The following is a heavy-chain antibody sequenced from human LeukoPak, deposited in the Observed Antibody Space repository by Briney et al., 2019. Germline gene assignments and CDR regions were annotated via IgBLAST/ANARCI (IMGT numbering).Heavy chain of an antibody. J-gene: IGHJ6*03. Sequence: GRSLRLSCAASGFTSDDYAMHWVRQAPGKGLEWVSGISWNSGSIGYADSVKGRFTISRDNAKNSLYLQMNSLRAEDTALYYCAKDKTQYYYYYMDVWGKGTTVTVSS. CDR3: AKDKTQYYYYYMDV. V-gene: IGHV3-9*02. CDR1: GFTSDDYA. CDR2: ISWNSGSI.